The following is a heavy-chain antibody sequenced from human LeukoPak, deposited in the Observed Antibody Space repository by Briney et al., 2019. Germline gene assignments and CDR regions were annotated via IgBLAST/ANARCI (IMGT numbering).Heavy chain of an antibody. J-gene: IGHJ4*02. CDR2: IDWDDDK. CDR1: GFSLSTSGMC. D-gene: IGHD2-2*01. CDR3: ARGGYCSSTSCFDY. Sequence: SGPALVKPTQTLTLTCTFSGFSLSTSGMCVSWIRQPPGKALEWLARIDWDDDKYYSTSLKTRLTISKDTSKNQVVLTMTNMDPVDTATYYCARGGYCSSTSCFDYWGQGTLATVSS. V-gene: IGHV2-70*11.